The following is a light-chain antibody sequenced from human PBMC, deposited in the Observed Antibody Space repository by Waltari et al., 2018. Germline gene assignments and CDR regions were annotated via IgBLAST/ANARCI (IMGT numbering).Light chain of an antibody. CDR2: DAS. V-gene: IGKV3-20*01. CDR1: QSVSRT. Sequence: EIVLTQSPGTLSLSPGERATLSCRASQSVSRTLAWYQQKPGQAPRLLIYDASTWATGIPDRFSGSGSGTDFSLTISRLEPVDFAVYYCQKYGTLPATFGQGTKVQIK. CDR3: QKYGTLPAT. J-gene: IGKJ1*01.